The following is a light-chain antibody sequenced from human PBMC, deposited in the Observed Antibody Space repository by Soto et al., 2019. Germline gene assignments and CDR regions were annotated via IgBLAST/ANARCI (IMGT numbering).Light chain of an antibody. CDR3: QQDYNLPYT. V-gene: IGKV3D-7*01. J-gene: IGKJ2*01. CDR2: GAS. CDR1: QSVSSGS. Sequence: EIVMTQSPATLSLSPGERATLSCRASQSVSSGSVSWYQRRPGQAPRLLIYGASTRATGIPARFSGSGSETDFTLTISSLQPGDFAVYYCQQDYNLPYTFGQGTKLEIK.